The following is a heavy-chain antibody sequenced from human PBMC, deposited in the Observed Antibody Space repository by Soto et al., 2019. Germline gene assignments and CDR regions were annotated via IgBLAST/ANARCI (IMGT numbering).Heavy chain of an antibody. CDR2: IYYSGST. Sequence: PSETLSLTCTVSGGSIISGGYYWIWIRQHPGKGLEWIGYIYYSGSTYYNPSLKSRVTISVDTSKNQFSLKLSSVTAADTAVYYCARVGYYDSSGYLGYWGQGTLVTVSS. CDR1: GGSIISGGYY. CDR3: ARVGYYDSSGYLGY. V-gene: IGHV4-31*03. J-gene: IGHJ4*02. D-gene: IGHD3-22*01.